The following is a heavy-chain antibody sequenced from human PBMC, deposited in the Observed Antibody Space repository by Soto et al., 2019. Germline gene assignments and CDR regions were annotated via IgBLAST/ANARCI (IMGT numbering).Heavy chain of an antibody. J-gene: IGHJ4*02. D-gene: IGHD2-15*01. CDR2: IGGSDGST. CDR1: RFRFSDYA. CDR3: VKPGCGSGRCYPYSFDF. Sequence: PGGSLRLSCAASRFRFSDYAMRWVRQSPGKGLEWFSGIGGSDGSTYYADSVKGRFAISRDNFKDMLYLQMNSLRAEDTAIYYCVKPGCGSGRCYPYSFDFWGTATLVTVSS. V-gene: IGHV3-23*01.